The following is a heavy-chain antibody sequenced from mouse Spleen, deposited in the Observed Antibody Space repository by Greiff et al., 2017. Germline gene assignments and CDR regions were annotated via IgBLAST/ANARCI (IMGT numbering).Heavy chain of an antibody. Sequence: EVQLQQSGPVLVKPGASVKMSCKASGYTFTDYYMNWVKQSHGKSLEWIGVINPYNGGTSYNQKFKGKATLTVDKSSSTAYMELNSLTSEDSAVYYCARPYRYDGGDFDYWGQGTTLTVSS. D-gene: IGHD2-14*01. V-gene: IGHV1-19*01. CDR3: ARPYRYDGGDFDY. CDR1: GYTFTDYY. CDR2: INPYNGGT. J-gene: IGHJ2*01.